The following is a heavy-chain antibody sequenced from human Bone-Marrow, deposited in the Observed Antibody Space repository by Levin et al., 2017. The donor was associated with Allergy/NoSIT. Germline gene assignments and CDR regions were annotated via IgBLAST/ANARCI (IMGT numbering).Heavy chain of an antibody. CDR1: GFSFGDYS. CDR3: TRYVFFDYVWGRQHFYYTMDV. CDR2: IKSKGYGGTS. D-gene: IGHD3-16*01. V-gene: IGHV3-49*04. Sequence: GGSLRLSCTASGFSFGDYSISWVRQAPGKGLEWVGFIKSKGYGGTSDYAASVKGRFTISRDDSNSIAYLQMDNLKGEDTAVYFCTRYVFFDYVWGRQHFYYTMDVWGQGTTVTVSS. J-gene: IGHJ6*02.